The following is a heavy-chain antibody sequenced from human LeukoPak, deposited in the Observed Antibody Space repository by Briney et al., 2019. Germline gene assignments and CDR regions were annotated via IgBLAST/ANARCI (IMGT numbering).Heavy chain of an antibody. D-gene: IGHD6-6*01. CDR2: INPNSGGT. J-gene: IGHJ4*02. V-gene: IGHV1-2*02. CDR3: ARGEAARPGKPLYFPCDY. Sequence: ASVKVSCKASGYTFTGYYMHWVRQAPGQGLEWMGWINPNSGGTNYAQKFQGRVTMTGDTSISTAYMELSRLRSDDTAVYYCARGEAARPGKPLYFPCDYWGQGTLVTVSS. CDR1: GYTFTGYY.